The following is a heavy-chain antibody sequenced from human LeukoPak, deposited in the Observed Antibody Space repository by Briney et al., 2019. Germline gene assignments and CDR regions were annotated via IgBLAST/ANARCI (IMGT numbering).Heavy chain of an antibody. Sequence: SETLSLTCSVSGGSISSYYWSWIRQPPGKGLEWIGYIYYSGSTNYNPSLKSRVTISVDTSKDQFSLKLSSVTAADTAVYYCARDNWNYGSSMDVWGQGTTVTVSS. CDR3: ARDNWNYGSSMDV. J-gene: IGHJ6*02. D-gene: IGHD1-7*01. CDR1: GGSISSYY. CDR2: IYYSGST. V-gene: IGHV4-59*01.